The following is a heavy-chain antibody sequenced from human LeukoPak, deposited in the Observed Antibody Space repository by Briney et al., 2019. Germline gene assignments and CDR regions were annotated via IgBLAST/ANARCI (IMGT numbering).Heavy chain of an antibody. V-gene: IGHV1-3*03. Sequence: ASVKVSCKASGYTFTIYAMHWVRQAPGQRLEWMGWINAGNGNTKYSQEFQGRVTITRDTSASTAYMGLSSLRSEDMAVYYRARATSCSGGSCYLGYFDYWGQGTLVTVSS. CDR2: INAGNGNT. J-gene: IGHJ4*02. D-gene: IGHD2-15*01. CDR3: ARATSCSGGSCYLGYFDY. CDR1: GYTFTIYA.